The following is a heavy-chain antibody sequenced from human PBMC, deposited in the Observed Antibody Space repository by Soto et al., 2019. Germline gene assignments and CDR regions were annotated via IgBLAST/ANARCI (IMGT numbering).Heavy chain of an antibody. CDR3: AKDNSPSFYDILTGYYPLGF. CDR2: IKSDGSGT. CDR1: GFTFSSYW. V-gene: IGHV3-74*01. D-gene: IGHD3-9*01. Sequence: GGSLRLSCAASGFTFSSYWMHWVRQAPGKGLVWVARIKSDGSGTIYADSVKGRLTISRDNARNTLYLQMNSLRAEDTAVYYCAKDNSPSFYDILTGYYPLGFWGQGTLVTVSS. J-gene: IGHJ4*02.